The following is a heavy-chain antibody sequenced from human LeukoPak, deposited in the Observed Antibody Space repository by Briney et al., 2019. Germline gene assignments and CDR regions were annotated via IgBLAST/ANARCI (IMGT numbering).Heavy chain of an antibody. CDR2: IRSSNSYT. CDR1: GFTFSSYA. Sequence: PGGSLRLSCAASGFTFSSYAMSWVRQAPGKGLEWVSAIRSSNSYTYYADSVKGRFTTSRDNAKNSLSLQLNSLRAEDTAVYYCSVMHRYYDGSGYWVQWGQGTLVTVSS. CDR3: SVMHRYYDGSGYWVQ. J-gene: IGHJ4*02. V-gene: IGHV3-21*04. D-gene: IGHD3-22*01.